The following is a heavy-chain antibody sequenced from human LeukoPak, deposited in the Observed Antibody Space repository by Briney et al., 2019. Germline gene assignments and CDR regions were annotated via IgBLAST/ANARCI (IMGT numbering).Heavy chain of an antibody. CDR2: ISSSSNYI. Sequence: GGSLRLSCAVSGFTFSSYDMNWVRQAPGKGLEWVSSISSSSNYIHYADSVKGRFTISRDNAKNSLYLQMNSLRAEDTAVYFCARGTLGAWGWWGQGTLVTVSP. D-gene: IGHD6-19*01. V-gene: IGHV3-21*01. CDR3: ARGTLGAWGW. CDR1: GFTFSSYD. J-gene: IGHJ4*02.